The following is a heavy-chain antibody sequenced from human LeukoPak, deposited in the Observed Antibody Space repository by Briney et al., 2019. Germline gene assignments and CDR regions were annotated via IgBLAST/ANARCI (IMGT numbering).Heavy chain of an antibody. CDR1: GVSFSSSPYF. V-gene: IGHV4-39*01. Sequence: PSETLSLTCTVSGVSFSSSPYFWGWIRQPPGKGLEWIASIFYSGSTYYNPSLKSRVTVSVDSSKSQFSLKLSSVTAADTAVYYCARHYVVHYYDSSGYLHYYYMDVWGKGTTVTISS. CDR2: IFYSGST. J-gene: IGHJ6*03. D-gene: IGHD3-22*01. CDR3: ARHYVVHYYDSSGYLHYYYMDV.